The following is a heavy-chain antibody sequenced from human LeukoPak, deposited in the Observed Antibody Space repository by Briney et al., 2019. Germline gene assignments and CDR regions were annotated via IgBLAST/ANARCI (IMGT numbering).Heavy chain of an antibody. CDR2: ISSGTPTI. J-gene: IGHJ4*02. Sequence: GGSLRLSCAASGFTFSTYNMNWVRQAPGRGLEWVSYISSGTPTIYSADSVKGRFTISRGNANNSLYLQMNSLRGEDTAVYYCARGSSDYYVDYWGQGTLVTVSS. CDR3: ARGSSDYYVDY. D-gene: IGHD3-22*01. CDR1: GFTFSTYN. V-gene: IGHV3-48*01.